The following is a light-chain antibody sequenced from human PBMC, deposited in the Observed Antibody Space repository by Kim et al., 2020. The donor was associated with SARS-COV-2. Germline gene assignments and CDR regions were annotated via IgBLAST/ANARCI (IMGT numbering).Light chain of an antibody. CDR3: QEYADSPFT. CDR1: QTVRSHY. Sequence: EIVLTQSPGTLPLSPGERATLSCRASQTVRSHYLAWFQQKPGQAPRLLISDAFNRASGIPDRFRASGSGTDFTLTISRLEPEDYAVYYCQEYADSPFTFGGGTKVDIK. V-gene: IGKV3-20*01. CDR2: DAF. J-gene: IGKJ4*01.